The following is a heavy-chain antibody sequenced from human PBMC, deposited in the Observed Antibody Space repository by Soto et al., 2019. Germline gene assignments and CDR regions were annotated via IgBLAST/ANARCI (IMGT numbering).Heavy chain of an antibody. CDR1: GYTFTNYD. CDR2: MNPNSGNT. V-gene: IGHV1-8*01. Sequence: QVQLVQSGAEVKNPGASVKVSCKASGYTFTNYDINWVRQAPGQGLEWMGWMNPNSGNTGYAQKFQGRVTMTRDNSITTAYMELSGLTSEDTAVYYRARERAYVWSYFDPWRQGTLVTVSS. CDR3: ARERAYVWSYFDP. D-gene: IGHD2-21*01. J-gene: IGHJ5*02.